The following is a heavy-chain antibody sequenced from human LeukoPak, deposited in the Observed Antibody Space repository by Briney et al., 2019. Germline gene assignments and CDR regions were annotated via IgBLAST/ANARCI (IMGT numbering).Heavy chain of an antibody. V-gene: IGHV3-7*01. J-gene: IGHJ4*02. CDR3: ARDFREPGYDIQEILDY. Sequence: PGGSLRLSCAASGFTFSSYWMSWVRQAPGKGLEWVANIKQDGSEKYYVDSVKGRFTISRDNAKNSLYLQMNSLRAEDTAVYYCARDFREPGYDIQEILDYWGQGTLVTVSS. CDR1: GFTFSSYW. CDR2: IKQDGSEK. D-gene: IGHD3-9*01.